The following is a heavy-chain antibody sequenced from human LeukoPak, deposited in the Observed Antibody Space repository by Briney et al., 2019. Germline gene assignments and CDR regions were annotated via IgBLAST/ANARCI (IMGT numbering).Heavy chain of an antibody. D-gene: IGHD2-2*01. CDR3: AKDYRYCTSTSCYGDDAFDI. J-gene: IGHJ3*02. V-gene: IGHV3-23*01. CDR1: GFTFSSYA. Sequence: GGSLRLSCAASGFTFSSYAMTWVRQAPGKGLEWVSAISGSGVSTYYADSVKGRLTISRDNSKNTLYLQMSSLRAEDTGVYYCAKDYRYCTSTSCYGDDAFDIWGQGTMVTVSS. CDR2: ISGSGVST.